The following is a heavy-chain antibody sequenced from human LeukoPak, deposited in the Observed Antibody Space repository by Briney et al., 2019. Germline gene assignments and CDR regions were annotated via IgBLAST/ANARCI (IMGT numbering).Heavy chain of an antibody. V-gene: IGHV3-23*01. D-gene: IGHD6-19*01. CDR2: ISGGLIST. Sequence: GGSLRLSCAASGFIFSSYAMSWVRQAPGKGLEWVSTISGGLISTYYADSVKGRFTISRDNAKNSLFLQMNSLRAEDTAVYYCAKGWLSVAPPFDYWGQGTLVTVSS. CDR1: GFIFSSYA. J-gene: IGHJ4*02. CDR3: AKGWLSVAPPFDY.